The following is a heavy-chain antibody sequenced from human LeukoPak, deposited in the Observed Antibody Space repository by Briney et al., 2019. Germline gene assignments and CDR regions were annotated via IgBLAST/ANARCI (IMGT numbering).Heavy chain of an antibody. CDR2: ISSSGSTI. D-gene: IGHD3-22*01. CDR1: GFTFSSYK. V-gene: IGHV3-48*03. J-gene: IGHJ4*02. CDR3: ARGGYYDSSGYSQFDY. Sequence: GGSLRLSCAASGFTFSSYKMNWVRQAPGKGLEWVSYISSSGSTIYYADSVKGRFTISRDNAKNSLYLQMNSLRAEDTAVYYCARGGYYDSSGYSQFDYWGQGTLVTVSS.